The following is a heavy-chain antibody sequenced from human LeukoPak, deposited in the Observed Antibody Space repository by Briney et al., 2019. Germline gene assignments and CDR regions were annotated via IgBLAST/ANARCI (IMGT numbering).Heavy chain of an antibody. CDR3: AKERDYGPADY. D-gene: IGHD4/OR15-4a*01. V-gene: IGHV3-23*01. CDR2: ISTSSSTI. CDR1: GFTFSSFA. Sequence: GGSLRLSCAASGFTFSSFAINWVRQAPGKGLEWASYISTSSSTIYYADSVKGRFTISRDNSKNTLFLQMNSLRAEDTAIYYCAKERDYGPADYWGQGTLVTVSS. J-gene: IGHJ4*02.